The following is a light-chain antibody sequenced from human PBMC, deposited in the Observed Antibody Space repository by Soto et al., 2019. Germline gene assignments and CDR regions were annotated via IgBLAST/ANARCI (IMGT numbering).Light chain of an antibody. Sequence: QSVLTQPPSVSXAPGQRVTISCTGSSSNIGAGYDVHWYQQLPGTAPKLLIYGNSNRPSGVPDRFSGSKSGTSASLAITGLQAEDEADYYCQSYDSSLSVWVFGGGTKLTVL. V-gene: IGLV1-40*01. J-gene: IGLJ3*02. CDR1: SSNIGAGYD. CDR3: QSYDSSLSVWV. CDR2: GNS.